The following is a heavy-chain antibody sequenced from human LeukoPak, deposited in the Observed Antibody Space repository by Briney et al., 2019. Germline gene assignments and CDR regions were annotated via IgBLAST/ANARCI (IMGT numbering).Heavy chain of an antibody. CDR3: AREGDILTGINWFDP. CDR1: GGSISSGGYY. V-gene: IGHV4-31*03. D-gene: IGHD3-9*01. CDR2: IYYSGST. Sequence: PSETLSLTCTVSGGSISSGGYYWSWIRQHPGKGLEWIGYIYYSGSTYYNPSLKSRVTISVDTSKNQFSLKLSSVTAADTAVYFCAREGDILTGINWFDPWGQGTLVTVSS. J-gene: IGHJ5*02.